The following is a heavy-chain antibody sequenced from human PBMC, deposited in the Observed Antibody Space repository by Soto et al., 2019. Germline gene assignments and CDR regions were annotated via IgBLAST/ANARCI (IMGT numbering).Heavy chain of an antibody. J-gene: IGHJ4*02. Sequence: QVQLVESGGGVVQPGRSLRLSCEASGFTFSSYGMHWVRQAPGKGLEWVAVIWFDGTKKYYADSVKGRFTISRDNSKNTLYLQLNSRSAEDTAVYYCAGVYGRTTGPPAYWGQGTLATVSS. CDR3: AGVYGRTTGPPAY. D-gene: IGHD4-17*01. CDR1: GFTFSSYG. V-gene: IGHV3-33*01. CDR2: IWFDGTKK.